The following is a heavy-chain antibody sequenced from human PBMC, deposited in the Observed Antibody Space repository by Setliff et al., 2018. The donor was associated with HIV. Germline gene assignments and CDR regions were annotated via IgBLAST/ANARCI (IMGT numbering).Heavy chain of an antibody. CDR1: DDPISSYY. D-gene: IGHD2-15*01. Sequence: SETLSLTCYVTDDPISSYYWSWVRQPAGKGLEWIGRLYVSGDTNYNPSLKSRVTMSLDTSKKHFSLKLKSATAADTAVYYCALTGHRLLRGYMDVWGQGTMVTVSS. V-gene: IGHV4-4*07. CDR3: ALTGHRLLRGYMDV. CDR2: LYVSGDT. J-gene: IGHJ6*03.